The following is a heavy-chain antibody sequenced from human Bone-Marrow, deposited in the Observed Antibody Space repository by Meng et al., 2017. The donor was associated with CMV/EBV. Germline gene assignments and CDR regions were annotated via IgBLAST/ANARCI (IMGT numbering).Heavy chain of an antibody. V-gene: IGHV4-59*01. CDR2: TYYGGSA. Sequence: SETLSLTCTVSGGSINSYYWSWIRQPPGKGLEWIGYTYYGGSADYNSSLKSRVTISIDTSQNQFSLKLNSVTAADTAVYYCARAERFSKRFDPWGQGTLVTVSS. J-gene: IGHJ5*02. CDR3: ARAERFSKRFDP. CDR1: GGSINSYY. D-gene: IGHD1-1*01.